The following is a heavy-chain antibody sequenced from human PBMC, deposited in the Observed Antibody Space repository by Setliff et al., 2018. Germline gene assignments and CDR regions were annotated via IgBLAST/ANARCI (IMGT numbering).Heavy chain of an antibody. Sequence: LGESLKISCQGSGYSFTDYWIGWVRQMPGEGLEWMGIIHPSNSDTVYSPSFQGQVTISADRSITTAYLQWSSLKASDTAIYYCARNRVALYDAFDIWGQGTMVTVSS. J-gene: IGHJ3*02. V-gene: IGHV5-51*01. CDR3: ARNRVALYDAFDI. CDR1: GYSFTDYW. D-gene: IGHD5-12*01. CDR2: IHPSNSDT.